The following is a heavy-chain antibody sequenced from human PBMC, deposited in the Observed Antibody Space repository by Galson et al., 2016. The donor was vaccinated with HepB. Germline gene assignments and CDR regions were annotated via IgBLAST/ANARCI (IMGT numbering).Heavy chain of an antibody. J-gene: IGHJ4*02. D-gene: IGHD6-19*01. CDR3: AMKQVVVARRGHSFDY. CDR2: IGVSDYDT. Sequence: SLRLSCAASGFTFSAFALNWVRQVPGKGLEWVARIGVSDYDTRYRDSVRGRFTNSRDNSKNTLYLQINSLRTEDTVLYYFAMKQVVVARRGHSFDYWGQGTMVTVSS. CDR1: GFTFSAFA. V-gene: IGHV3-23*01.